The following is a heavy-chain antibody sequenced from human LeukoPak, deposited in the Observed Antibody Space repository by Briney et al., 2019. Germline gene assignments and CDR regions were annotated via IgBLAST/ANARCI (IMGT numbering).Heavy chain of an antibody. Sequence: ASVKVSCKASGYTFTSYYMHWVRQAPGQGLEWMGTINPSGGSTSYAQKFQGRVTMTRDTSTSTVYMELSSLRSEDTAVYYCARGPYDYYDSSGYHEDYWGQGTLVTVSS. D-gene: IGHD3-22*01. CDR1: GYTFTSYY. CDR3: ARGPYDYYDSSGYHEDY. V-gene: IGHV1-46*01. CDR2: INPSGGST. J-gene: IGHJ4*02.